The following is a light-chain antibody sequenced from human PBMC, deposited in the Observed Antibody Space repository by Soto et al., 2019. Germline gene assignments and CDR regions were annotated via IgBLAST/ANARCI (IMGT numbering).Light chain of an antibody. Sequence: NVLTHSPGTLSLSPGERATLSCRASQTVSGSYVAWYQQKPGQTPRLLIYGASSRATGIPDRFSGSGSGTDFTLTISRLEPEDFAVYHCQQYGDSPLTFGGGTKVDIK. J-gene: IGKJ4*01. CDR1: QTVSGSY. CDR3: QQYGDSPLT. CDR2: GAS. V-gene: IGKV3-20*01.